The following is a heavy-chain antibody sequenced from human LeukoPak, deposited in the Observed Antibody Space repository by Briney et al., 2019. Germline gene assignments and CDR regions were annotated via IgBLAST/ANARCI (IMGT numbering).Heavy chain of an antibody. V-gene: IGHV1-2*02. J-gene: IGHJ5*02. CDR2: INPNSGGT. D-gene: IGHD3-10*01. Sequence: VASVKVSCKASGYTFTGYYMHWVRQAPGQGLEWMGWINPNSGGTNYAQKFQGRVTMTRDTSISTAYMELSRLRSDDTAVYYCAAVMVRGIYNWFDPWGQGTLVAVSS. CDR1: GYTFTGYY. CDR3: AAVMVRGIYNWFDP.